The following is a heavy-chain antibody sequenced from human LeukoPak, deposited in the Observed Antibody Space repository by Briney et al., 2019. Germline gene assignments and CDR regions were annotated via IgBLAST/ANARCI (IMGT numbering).Heavy chain of an antibody. CDR2: LYNSGST. J-gene: IGHJ3*02. Sequence: TQTLSLTCTVSGGSVSNYYRIWMPQPPGKGLEWIGSLYNSGSTHYNPSLKSRLTISVDLSKKEVSLQLRPVTAADTAVYYCARGVTSPLDACDICGQGTTVTVSS. D-gene: IGHD1-26*01. CDR3: ARGVTSPLDACDI. V-gene: IGHV4-59*02. CDR1: GGSVSNYY.